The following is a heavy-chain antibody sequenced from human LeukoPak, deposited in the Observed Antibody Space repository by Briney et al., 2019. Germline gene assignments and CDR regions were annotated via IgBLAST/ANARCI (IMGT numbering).Heavy chain of an antibody. Sequence: SETLSLTCTVSGGSISNDYWSWIRQPPGKGLEWIGYVYYTGSTTYNPSLKSRVTISVDTSKNQFSLKLSSVAAADTAVYYCARALSGTYGLFQHWGQGTLVTVSS. V-gene: IGHV4-59*01. J-gene: IGHJ1*01. CDR1: GGSISNDY. CDR3: ARALSGTYGLFQH. D-gene: IGHD1-26*01. CDR2: VYYTGST.